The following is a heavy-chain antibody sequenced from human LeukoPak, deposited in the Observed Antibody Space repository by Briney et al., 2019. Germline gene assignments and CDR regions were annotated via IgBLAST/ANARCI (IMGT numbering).Heavy chain of an antibody. Sequence: GGSLRLSCAASGFTFNTYSMNWVRQAPGKGLEWVSSISTSSTYIYYADSVKGRFTVSRDNAKNSLYLQMNSLRAEDTAVYYCARDMKYYYDSSGYYAFDYWGQGTLVTVPS. J-gene: IGHJ4*02. CDR1: GFTFNTYS. V-gene: IGHV3-21*01. D-gene: IGHD3-22*01. CDR2: ISTSSTYI. CDR3: ARDMKYYYDSSGYYAFDY.